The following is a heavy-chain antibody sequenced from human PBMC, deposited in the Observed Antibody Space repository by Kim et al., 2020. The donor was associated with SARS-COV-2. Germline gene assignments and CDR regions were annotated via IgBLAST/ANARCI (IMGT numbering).Heavy chain of an antibody. Sequence: LKSRVTISVDTSKNQFSLKLSSVTAADTAVDYCARDLIYYYDSSGYYDYWGQGTLVTVSS. D-gene: IGHD3-22*01. CDR3: ARDLIYYYDSSGYYDY. V-gene: IGHV4-39*07. J-gene: IGHJ4*02.